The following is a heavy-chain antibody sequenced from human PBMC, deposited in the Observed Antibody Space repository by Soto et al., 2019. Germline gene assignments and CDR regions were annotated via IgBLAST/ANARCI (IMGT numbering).Heavy chain of an antibody. D-gene: IGHD3-3*01. CDR3: ARSSVTIFGVVENWFDP. CDR2: IIPILGIA. Sequence: SVKVSCKASGGTFSSYTISWVRQAPGQGLEWMGRIIPILGIANYAQKFQGRVTITADKSTSTAYMELSSLRSEDTAVYYCARSSVTIFGVVENWFDPWGQGTLVTVSS. CDR1: GGTFSSYT. J-gene: IGHJ5*02. V-gene: IGHV1-69*02.